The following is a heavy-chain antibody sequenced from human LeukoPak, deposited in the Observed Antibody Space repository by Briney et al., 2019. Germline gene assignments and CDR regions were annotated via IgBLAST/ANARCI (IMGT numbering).Heavy chain of an antibody. CDR1: GFTFSNYA. V-gene: IGHV3-30-3*01. Sequence: GGSLRLSCAASGFTFSNYAMHWVRQAPGKGLEWVTVISFDGTNKYYKDSVKGRFTISRDNAKNSLYLQMNSLRDEDTAVYYCARDRGGRYYFDYWGQGTLVTVSS. CDR2: ISFDGTNK. D-gene: IGHD1-26*01. J-gene: IGHJ4*02. CDR3: ARDRGGRYYFDY.